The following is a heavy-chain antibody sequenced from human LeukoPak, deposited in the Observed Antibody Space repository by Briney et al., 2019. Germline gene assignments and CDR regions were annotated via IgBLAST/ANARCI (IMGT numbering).Heavy chain of an antibody. CDR3: ARDTPGYGSGSLDY. CDR1: EFTFSSYS. Sequence: GGSLRLSCAASEFTFSSYSMNWVRQAPGKGLEWVSYISSSSSTIYYADSVKGRFTISRDNAKNSLYLQMNSLRAEDTAVYYCARDTPGYGSGSLDYWGQGTLVTVSS. J-gene: IGHJ4*02. CDR2: ISSSSSTI. D-gene: IGHD3-10*01. V-gene: IGHV3-48*01.